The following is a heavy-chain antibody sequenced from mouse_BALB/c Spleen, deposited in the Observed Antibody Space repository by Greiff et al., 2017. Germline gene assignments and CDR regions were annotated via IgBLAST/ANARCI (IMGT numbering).Heavy chain of an antibody. J-gene: IGHJ1*01. D-gene: IGHD1-1*01. CDR1: GYAFTNYL. V-gene: IGHV1-54*01. CDR2: INPGSGGT. CDR3: ARNYYGSSYGV. Sequence: QVQLQQSGAELVRPGTSVKVSCKASGYAFTNYLIEWVKQRPGQGLEWIGVINPGSGGTNYNEKFKGKATLTADKSSSTAYMQLSSLTSDDSAVYFFARNYYGSSYGVWGAGTTVTVSS.